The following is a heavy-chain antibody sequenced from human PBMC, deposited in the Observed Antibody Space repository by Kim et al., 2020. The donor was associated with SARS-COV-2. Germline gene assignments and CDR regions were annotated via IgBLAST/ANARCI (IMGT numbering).Heavy chain of an antibody. CDR2: GNT. CDR3: AKGVATAIDY. V-gene: IGHV1-3*01. J-gene: IGHJ4*02. D-gene: IGHD3-10*01. Sequence: GNTKYAQKFQGRVTITRDTAATTAYMELSSLRSEDTAVYYCAKGVATAIDYWGQGTLVTVSS.